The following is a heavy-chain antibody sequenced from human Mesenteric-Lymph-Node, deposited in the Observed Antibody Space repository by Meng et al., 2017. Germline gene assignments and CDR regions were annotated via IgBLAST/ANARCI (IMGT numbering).Heavy chain of an antibody. V-gene: IGHV4-4*02. D-gene: IGHD1-14*01. CDR3: ARDPTGGEDHQRV. CDR2: IYHSGIT. Sequence: QVLLQESGPGLVTPSGTLSLTSAVSGGSISSSNWWSWVRQPPGKGLEWIGKIYHSGITIYNPSLKSRVTMSVDNSKNQFSLKLNSMTAADTAVYYCARDPTGGEDHQRVWGQGTLVTVSS. J-gene: IGHJ4*02. CDR1: GGSISSSNW.